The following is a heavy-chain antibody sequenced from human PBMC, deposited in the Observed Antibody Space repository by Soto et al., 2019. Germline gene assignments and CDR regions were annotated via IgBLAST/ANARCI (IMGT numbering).Heavy chain of an antibody. Sequence: SETLSLTCAVYGGSFSGYYWSWIRQPPGKRLEWIGEIGHSGGTVYNPSLESRVTISEDSSDNRFSLKLSSVTAADTAVYYCARRGGYYFDYWGQGAPVTVSS. D-gene: IGHD3-16*01. CDR2: IGHSGGT. J-gene: IGHJ4*02. V-gene: IGHV4-34*01. CDR1: GGSFSGYY. CDR3: ARRGGYYFDY.